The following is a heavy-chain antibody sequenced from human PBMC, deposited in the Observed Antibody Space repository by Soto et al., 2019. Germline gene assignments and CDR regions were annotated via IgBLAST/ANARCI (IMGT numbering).Heavy chain of an antibody. Sequence: PGGSLRLSCAASGFAFSSYWMSWVRQAPGKGLEWVANIKQDGSEKYYVDSVKGRFTISRDNAKNSLYLQMNSLRAEDTAVYYCARLGYCSGGSCPKYYYYYGMDVWGQGTTVTVS. CDR1: GFAFSSYW. J-gene: IGHJ6*02. V-gene: IGHV3-7*01. CDR2: IKQDGSEK. D-gene: IGHD2-15*01. CDR3: ARLGYCSGGSCPKYYYYYGMDV.